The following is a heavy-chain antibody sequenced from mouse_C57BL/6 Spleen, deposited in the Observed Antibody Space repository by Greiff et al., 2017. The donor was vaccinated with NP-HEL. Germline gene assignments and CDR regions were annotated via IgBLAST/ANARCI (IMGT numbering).Heavy chain of an antibody. CDR2: IYPGDGDT. V-gene: IGHV1-82*01. Sequence: VQLQQSGPELVKPGASVKISCKASGYAFSSSWMNWVKQRPGKGLEWIGRIYPGDGDTNYNGKFKGKATLTADKSSSTAYMQLSSLTSEDSAVYFCARRIYSPFDYWGQGTTLTVSS. J-gene: IGHJ2*01. D-gene: IGHD1-1*01. CDR3: ARRIYSPFDY. CDR1: GYAFSSSW.